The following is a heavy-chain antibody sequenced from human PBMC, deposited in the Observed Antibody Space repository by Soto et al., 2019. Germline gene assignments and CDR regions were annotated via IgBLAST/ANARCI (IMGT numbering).Heavy chain of an antibody. CDR2: IIPMFGTV. Sequence: QVQLVQSGAEVKKPGSTVKVSCKASGGTFNSYAFSWERQAPGQGLEWVGGIIPMFGTVNYAQKFQGRVTITADKSTSTAYMELSSLRSDDTAVYYCVRVPGTNYYYGMDVWGQGTTVTVFS. CDR3: VRVPGTNYYYGMDV. D-gene: IGHD1-1*01. CDR1: GGTFNSYA. V-gene: IGHV1-69*06. J-gene: IGHJ6*02.